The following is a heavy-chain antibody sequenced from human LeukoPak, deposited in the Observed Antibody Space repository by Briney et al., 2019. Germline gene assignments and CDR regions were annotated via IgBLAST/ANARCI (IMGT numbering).Heavy chain of an antibody. CDR3: ALLPQWDPIDY. V-gene: IGHV3-30-3*01. CDR1: GFTFSSYA. D-gene: IGHD1-26*01. CDR2: ISYDGSNK. J-gene: IGHJ4*02. Sequence: PGRSLRLSCAASGFTFSSYAMHWVRQAPGKGLEWVAVISYDGSNKYYADSVKGRFTISRDTSKHTLYLHMTSVRAEDTAVYYCALLPQWDPIDYWGQGTLVTVSS.